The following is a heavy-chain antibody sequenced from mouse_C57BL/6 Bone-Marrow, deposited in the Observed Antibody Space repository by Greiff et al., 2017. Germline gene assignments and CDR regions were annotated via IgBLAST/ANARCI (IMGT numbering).Heavy chain of an antibody. CDR3: ARYYDGYYNYAMDY. D-gene: IGHD2-3*01. Sequence: VKLMESGPGLVAPSQSLSITCTVSGFSLTSYAISWVRQPPGKGLEWLGVIWTGGGTNYNSALKSRLSISKDNSKSQVFLKMNSLQTDDTARYYCARYYDGYYNYAMDYWGQGTSVTVSS. CDR1: GFSLTSYA. J-gene: IGHJ4*01. CDR2: IWTGGGT. V-gene: IGHV2-9-1*01.